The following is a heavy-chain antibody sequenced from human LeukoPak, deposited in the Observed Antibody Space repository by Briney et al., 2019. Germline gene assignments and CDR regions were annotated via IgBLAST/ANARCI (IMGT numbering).Heavy chain of an antibody. D-gene: IGHD2-2*01. V-gene: IGHV4-30-4*02. CDR2: IYYSGST. J-gene: IGHJ2*01. CDR1: GGSISSGDYY. Sequence: SETLSLTCTVSGGSISSGDYYWSWIRQPPGKGLEWIGYIYYSGSTYYNPSLKSRVTISVDTSKNQFSLKLNSVTAADTAVYYCARGPAPWYFDLWGRGTLVTVSS. CDR3: ARGPAPWYFDL.